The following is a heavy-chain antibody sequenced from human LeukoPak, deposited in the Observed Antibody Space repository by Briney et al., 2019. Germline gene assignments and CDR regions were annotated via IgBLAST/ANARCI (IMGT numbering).Heavy chain of an antibody. CDR2: ICPSGST. J-gene: IGHJ4*02. D-gene: IGHD3-3*01. CDR3: ARGIPLYAFFDY. CDR1: GGSISSGPYF. V-gene: IGHV4-30-2*06. Sequence: SETLSLTCSVSGGSISSGPYFWSWIRQSPGQGLEWIGYICPSGSTNYNPSLKSRVTMSVDTSKNQFSLKLSCVSAADTAVYYCARGIPLYAFFDYWGQGTLVTVSS.